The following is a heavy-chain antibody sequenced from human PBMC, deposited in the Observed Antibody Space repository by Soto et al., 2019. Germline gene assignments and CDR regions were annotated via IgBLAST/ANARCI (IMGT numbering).Heavy chain of an antibody. V-gene: IGHV1-3*01. D-gene: IGHD3-3*01. J-gene: IGHJ5*02. CDR3: ARGGESYYDFWSPSNWLDP. CDR2: INAGNGNT. Sequence: ASVKVSCKASGYTFSRYAIHWVRQAPGQRLEWMGWINAGNGNTKYSQKFQDRVTVTRDTSASTAYMELSSLRSEDTAVYYCARGGESYYDFWSPSNWLDPWGQGTLVTVS. CDR1: GYTFSRYA.